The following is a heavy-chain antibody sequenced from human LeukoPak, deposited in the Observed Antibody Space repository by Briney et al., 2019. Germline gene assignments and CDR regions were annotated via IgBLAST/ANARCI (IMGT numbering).Heavy chain of an antibody. J-gene: IGHJ4*02. CDR3: AKNYFGTGSFYFDY. CDR1: GFAFNSYA. V-gene: IGHV3-33*06. Sequence: GGSLRLSCAASGFAFNSYAMHWVRQAPGKGLEWVAVIWYDGSTKYYADSVKGRFTVSRDNSKNTLYLQMNSLRAGDTAVYFCAKNYFGTGSFYFDYWGQGTLVTVSS. CDR2: IWYDGSTK. D-gene: IGHD3/OR15-3a*01.